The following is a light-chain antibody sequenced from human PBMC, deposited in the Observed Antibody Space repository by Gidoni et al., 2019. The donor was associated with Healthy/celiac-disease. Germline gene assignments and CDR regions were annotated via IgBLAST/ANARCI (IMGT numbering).Light chain of an antibody. Sequence: EIVLTQSPATLSLSPGERATLSCRASQSVRSYLAWYQQQPGQAPMLLIYDASNRATGIPARFSGSGYGTDFTLTISSLEPEDFAVYYCQQRSNWPPAITFXQXTRLEIK. J-gene: IGKJ5*01. CDR1: QSVRSY. V-gene: IGKV3-11*01. CDR2: DAS. CDR3: QQRSNWPPAIT.